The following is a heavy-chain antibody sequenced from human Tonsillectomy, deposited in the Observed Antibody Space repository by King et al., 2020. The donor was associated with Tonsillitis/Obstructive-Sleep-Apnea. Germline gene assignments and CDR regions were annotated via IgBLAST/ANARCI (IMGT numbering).Heavy chain of an antibody. CDR3: ARVDYGDYVSAFDI. J-gene: IGHJ3*02. V-gene: IGHV3-53*01. CDR1: GFTVSDSS. CDR2: IYSGGST. D-gene: IGHD4-17*01. Sequence: EVQLVESGGGLIQPGGSLRLSCAASGFTVSDSSMSWVRQAPGKGLEWVSIIYSGGSTYSADSVKGRFTISRDNSKNTLYPQMNSLRAEDTAVYYGARVDYGDYVSAFDIWGQGTMVTVSS.